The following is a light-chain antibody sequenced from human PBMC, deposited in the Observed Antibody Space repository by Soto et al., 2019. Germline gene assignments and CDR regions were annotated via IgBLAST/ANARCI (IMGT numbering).Light chain of an antibody. Sequence: QSVLTQPPSVSAAPGQKVTISCSGSSANIGENDVFWYQQLPVAAPKLLIYDNNKRPSGIPDRFSGSKSGTSATLGITGLQTGDEADDYCVAWDNGLSAVVFGGGTKLTVL. V-gene: IGLV1-51*01. CDR2: DNN. CDR3: VAWDNGLSAVV. J-gene: IGLJ2*01. CDR1: SANIGEND.